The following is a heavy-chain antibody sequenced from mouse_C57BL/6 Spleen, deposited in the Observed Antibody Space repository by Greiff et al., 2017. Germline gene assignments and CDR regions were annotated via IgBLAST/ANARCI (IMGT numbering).Heavy chain of an antibody. J-gene: IGHJ4*01. CDR2: ISSGGDYI. V-gene: IGHV5-9-1*02. CDR3: TKAVIYYGNMDY. CDR1: GFTFSSYA. D-gene: IGHD2-1*01. Sequence: EVKLMESGEGLVKPGGSLKLSCAASGFTFSSYAMSWVRQTPEKRLEWVAYISSGGDYIYYADTVKGRFTISRDNARNTLYLQMSSLKSEDTAMYYCTKAVIYYGNMDYWGQGTSVTVSS.